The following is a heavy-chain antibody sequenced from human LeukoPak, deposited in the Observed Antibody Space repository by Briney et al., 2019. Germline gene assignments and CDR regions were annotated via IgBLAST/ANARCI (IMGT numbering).Heavy chain of an antibody. CDR1: GYTFTRYG. V-gene: IGHV1-18*01. Sequence: ASVKVSCKASGYTFTRYGISWVRQAPGQGLEWMGWISAYNGVTNYAQKLQGRVTMTTDTSTSTVYMELRSLRSDDTAVYYCARGTSYPYYFDYWGQGTLVTVSS. CDR3: ARGTSYPYYFDY. J-gene: IGHJ4*02. CDR2: ISAYNGVT. D-gene: IGHD1-26*01.